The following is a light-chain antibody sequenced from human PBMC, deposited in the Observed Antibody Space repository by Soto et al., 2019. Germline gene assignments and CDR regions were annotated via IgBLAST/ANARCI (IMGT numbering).Light chain of an antibody. Sequence: QSALTQPPSVSGAPGQRVTISCTGSNSNIGAGYDVHWYQQLPGTAPKLLICGNSNRPSGVPDRFSGSKSGTSASLTITGLQAEDEADYYCQSYGDSLSGYVFGTGPKVTVL. CDR3: QSYGDSLSGYV. CDR1: NSNIGAGYD. J-gene: IGLJ1*01. CDR2: GNS. V-gene: IGLV1-40*01.